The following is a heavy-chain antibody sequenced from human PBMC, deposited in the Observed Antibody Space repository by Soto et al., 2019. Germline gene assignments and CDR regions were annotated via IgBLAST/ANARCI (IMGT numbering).Heavy chain of an antibody. CDR2: IYYSGST. CDR3: ARLGFLNLYDSSGYYYADAFDI. J-gene: IGHJ3*02. D-gene: IGHD3-22*01. Sequence: SETLSLTCTVSGCSISSYYWSWIRQPPGTGLEWIGYIYYSGSTNYNPSLKSRVTISVDTSKNQFSLKLSSVTAADTAVYYCARLGFLNLYDSSGYYYADAFDIWGQGTMVT. V-gene: IGHV4-59*12. CDR1: GCSISSYY.